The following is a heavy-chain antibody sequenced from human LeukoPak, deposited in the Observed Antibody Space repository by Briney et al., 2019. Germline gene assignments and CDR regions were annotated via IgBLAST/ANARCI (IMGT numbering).Heavy chain of an antibody. V-gene: IGHV4-39*01. Sequence: PSETLSLTCTVSGGSISSSSYYWGWIRQPPGKGLEWIGSIYYSGSTYYNPSLKSRVTISVDTSKNQFSLKLSSVTAADTAVYYCARHGYDSWSGHNWFDPWGQGTLVTVSS. CDR1: GGSISSSSYY. D-gene: IGHD3-3*01. CDR3: ARHGYDSWSGHNWFDP. CDR2: IYYSGST. J-gene: IGHJ5*02.